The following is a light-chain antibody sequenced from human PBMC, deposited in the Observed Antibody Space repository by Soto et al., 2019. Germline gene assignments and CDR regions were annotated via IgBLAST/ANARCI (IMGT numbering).Light chain of an antibody. CDR1: SSDVGGYNY. V-gene: IGLV2-14*01. J-gene: IGLJ1*01. Sequence: QSVLTQPASVSGSRGQSITISCTGTSSDVGGYNYVSWYQQHPGKAPKLMIYEVSNRPSGVSNRFSGSKSGNTASLTISGLQAEDEADYYCSSYTSSSTYVFANGTKVTVL. CDR2: EVS. CDR3: SSYTSSSTYV.